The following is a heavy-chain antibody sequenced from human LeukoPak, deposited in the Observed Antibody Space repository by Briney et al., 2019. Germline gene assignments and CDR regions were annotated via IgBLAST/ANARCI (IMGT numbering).Heavy chain of an antibody. Sequence: PGGSLKLSCAATGFTFSKYGMSWVRQAPGKGLEGVASMSGGSGSTYYEDSAKGRFTISRANYENTLYLQMDSLRAEDTATYYFAKIMGFIPVAVTFEYWGQGTLVTVSS. CDR1: GFTFSKYG. CDR2: MSGGSGST. D-gene: IGHD6-19*01. CDR3: AKIMGFIPVAVTFEY. J-gene: IGHJ4*02. V-gene: IGHV3-23*01.